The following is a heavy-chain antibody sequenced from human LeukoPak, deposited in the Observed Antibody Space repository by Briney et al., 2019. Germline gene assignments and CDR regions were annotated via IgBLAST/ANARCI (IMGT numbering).Heavy chain of an antibody. J-gene: IGHJ3*02. CDR2: ISAYNGNT. V-gene: IGHV1-18*01. D-gene: IGHD2-8*01. Sequence: ASVKVSCKASGFTFTSYGFTWVRQAPGQGLEWMGWISAYNGNTHYAQKLLGRVTVTTDTSTSTVYMELSSLRSEDTAVYYCARECGDCTNGSGAFDIWGQGTMVTVSS. CDR1: GFTFTSYG. CDR3: ARECGDCTNGSGAFDI.